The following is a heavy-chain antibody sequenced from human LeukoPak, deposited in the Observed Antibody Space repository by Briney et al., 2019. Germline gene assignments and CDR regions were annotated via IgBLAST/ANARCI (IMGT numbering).Heavy chain of an antibody. CDR1: GFTFSSYA. Sequence: GGSLRLSCAASGFTFSSYAMGWVRQAPGEGLQWVSGISNSGDSTYYLDSVKGRFTISRDNSKNTLHLQMSSLRAEDTALYYCVKDRCDRATCPEVWGQGTLVTVSS. V-gene: IGHV3-23*01. D-gene: IGHD1-14*01. CDR2: ISNSGDST. J-gene: IGHJ4*02. CDR3: VKDRCDRATCPEV.